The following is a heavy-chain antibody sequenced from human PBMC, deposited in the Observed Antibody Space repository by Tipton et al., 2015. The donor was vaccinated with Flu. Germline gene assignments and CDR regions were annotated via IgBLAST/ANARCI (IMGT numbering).Heavy chain of an antibody. J-gene: IGHJ4*02. CDR1: GFTFSSYE. D-gene: IGHD1-20*01. Sequence: SLRLSCAASGFTFSSYEMNWVRQAPGKGLEWVSYISSSGSTIYYADSVKGRFTISRDNAKNSLYLQMNSLGAEDTAVYYCARDPPITGISFDYWGQGTLVTVSS. CDR3: ARDPPITGISFDY. CDR2: ISSSGSTI. V-gene: IGHV3-48*03.